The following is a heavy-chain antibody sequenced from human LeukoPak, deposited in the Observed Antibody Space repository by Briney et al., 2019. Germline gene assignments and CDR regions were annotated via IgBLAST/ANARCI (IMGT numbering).Heavy chain of an antibody. CDR3: AKGGTYYYDSSGHFYFDY. J-gene: IGHJ4*02. V-gene: IGHV3-23*01. CDR1: GFTFSSYA. CDR2: ISVSGGTT. D-gene: IGHD3-22*01. Sequence: PGGSLRLSCVASGFTFSSYAMSWVRQAPGKGLEWVSAISVSGGTTYYADSVKGRLTISRDNSKNTLYLRLNSLRAEDTAVYYCAKGGTYYYDSSGHFYFDYWGQGTLVTVSS.